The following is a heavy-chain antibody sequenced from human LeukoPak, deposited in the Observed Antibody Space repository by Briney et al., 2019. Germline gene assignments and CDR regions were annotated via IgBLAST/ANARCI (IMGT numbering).Heavy chain of an antibody. CDR2: IKQDGSEK. CDR3: ARFRITMVRGVIITSLFDY. Sequence: GGSLRLSCAASGFTFSDYYMSWVRQAPGKGLEWVANIKQDGSEKYYVDSVKGRFTISRDNAKNSLYLQMNSLRAEDTAVYYCARFRITMVRGVIITSLFDYWGQGTLVTVSS. D-gene: IGHD3-10*01. CDR1: GFTFSDYY. J-gene: IGHJ4*02. V-gene: IGHV3-7*01.